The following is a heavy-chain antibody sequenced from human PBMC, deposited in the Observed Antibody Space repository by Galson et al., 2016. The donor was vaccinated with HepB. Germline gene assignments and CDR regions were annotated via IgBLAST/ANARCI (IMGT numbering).Heavy chain of an antibody. CDR2: ISYDGSNK. CDR1: GFTFSGSA. CDR3: AKDVGSWYLLLSHYFDY. Sequence: SLRLSCAASGFTFSGSAMHWVRQAPGKGLEWVAVISYDGSNKYQADSVKGRFTISRDNSKNTVYLQMNSLRAEDTAVYYCAKDVGSWYLLLSHYFDYWGQGTLVTVSS. D-gene: IGHD2-15*01. J-gene: IGHJ4*02. V-gene: IGHV3-30*04.